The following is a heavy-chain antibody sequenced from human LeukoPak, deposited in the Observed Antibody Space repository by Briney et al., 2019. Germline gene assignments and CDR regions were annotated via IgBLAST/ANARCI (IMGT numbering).Heavy chain of an antibody. CDR1: GFTFSSYA. J-gene: IGHJ6*02. V-gene: IGHV3-23*01. CDR3: AKESIAAAGTIYYYGMDV. D-gene: IGHD6-13*01. Sequence: GGSLRLSCAASGFTFSSYAISWVRQAPGKGLEWVSAITGSGGSTYYADSVKGRFTISRDNSKNTLYLQMNSLRAEDTAVYYCAKESIAAAGTIYYYGMDVWGQGTTVTVSS. CDR2: ITGSGGST.